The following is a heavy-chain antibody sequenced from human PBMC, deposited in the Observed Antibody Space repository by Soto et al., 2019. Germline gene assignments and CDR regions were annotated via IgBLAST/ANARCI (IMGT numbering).Heavy chain of an antibody. J-gene: IGHJ4*02. CDR3: ARDRLARGIPVAGRIDY. Sequence: PGVSLRLSCAASGFIFSQYSMNWVRQAPGKGLECVSSISSTGALMYYADSVKGRFTISRDDADNSLYLQMNSLRVEDTAVYYCARDRLARGIPVAGRIDYWGQGA. D-gene: IGHD6-19*01. CDR1: GFIFSQYS. V-gene: IGHV3-21*01. CDR2: ISSTGALM.